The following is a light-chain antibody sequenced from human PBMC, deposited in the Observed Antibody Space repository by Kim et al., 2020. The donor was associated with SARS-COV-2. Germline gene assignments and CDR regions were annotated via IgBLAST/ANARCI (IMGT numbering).Light chain of an antibody. CDR1: QDISTH. V-gene: IGKV1-39*01. Sequence: ASVGDRVTITCRASQDISTHLNWYQQRPGKAPNLLIYAASSLESGDPSRFTGSGSGTDFTLTISSLQPEDFATYFCQQTYSTSITFGQGTRLEIK. J-gene: IGKJ5*01. CDR2: AAS. CDR3: QQTYSTSIT.